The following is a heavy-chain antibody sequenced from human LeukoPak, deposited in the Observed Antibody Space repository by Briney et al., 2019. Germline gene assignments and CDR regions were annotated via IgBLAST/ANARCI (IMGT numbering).Heavy chain of an antibody. J-gene: IGHJ6*03. CDR1: GYMFTGYY. D-gene: IGHD1-1*01. CDR3: ATNWALTRYYTYYMDG. V-gene: IGHV1-2*02. Sequence: ASVKVSCKASGYMFTGYYIHWVRQAPGQGLEWMGCINPNSGDTNYAQKFQGRVTMTRDTSISTVYMELSRLRSDDTAVYYCATNWALTRYYTYYMDGWGKGTTVTVSS. CDR2: INPNSGDT.